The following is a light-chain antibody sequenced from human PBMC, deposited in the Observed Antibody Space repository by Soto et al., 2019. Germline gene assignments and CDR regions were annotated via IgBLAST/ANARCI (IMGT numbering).Light chain of an antibody. J-gene: IGKJ2*01. Sequence: EIVMTQSPAILSVSPGERVTLSCRASQSVSSSLAWYQQKPGQAPSLLIYGASTRATGIPARFSGSGSGTEFTLTISSLQSEDFAVYYCQQYNYWPPYTFGQGTKLEIK. CDR2: GAS. CDR3: QQYNYWPPYT. CDR1: QSVSSS. V-gene: IGKV3-15*01.